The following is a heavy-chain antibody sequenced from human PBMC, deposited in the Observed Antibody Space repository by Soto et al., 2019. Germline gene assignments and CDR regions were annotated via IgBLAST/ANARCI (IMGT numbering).Heavy chain of an antibody. Sequence: ASVKVSCKASGGTFSSYTITWVRQAPGQGLEWMGRIIPILGIANYAQKFQGRVTITADKSTSTAYMDLGSLRSEDTAAYYCARSQVVSEAFDIWGQGTAVTVSS. CDR2: IIPILGIA. CDR3: ARSQVVSEAFDI. D-gene: IGHD2-21*01. J-gene: IGHJ3*02. V-gene: IGHV1-69*02. CDR1: GGTFSSYT.